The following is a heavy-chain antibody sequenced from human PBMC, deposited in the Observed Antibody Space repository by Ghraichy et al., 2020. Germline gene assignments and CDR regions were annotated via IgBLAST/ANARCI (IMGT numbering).Heavy chain of an antibody. V-gene: IGHV4-61*02. CDR1: GGSISSGSYY. Sequence: SQTLSLTCTVSGGSISSGSYYWSWIRQPAGKGLEWIGRIYTSGSTNYNPSLKSRVTISVDTSKNQFSLKLSSVTAADTAVYYCARETTRYYYGMDVWGQGTTVTVSS. CDR2: IYTSGST. D-gene: IGHD1-14*01. CDR3: ARETTRYYYGMDV. J-gene: IGHJ6*02.